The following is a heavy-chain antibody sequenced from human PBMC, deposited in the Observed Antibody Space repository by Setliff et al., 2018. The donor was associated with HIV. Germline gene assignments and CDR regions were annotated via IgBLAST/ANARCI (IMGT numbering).Heavy chain of an antibody. CDR3: ARSMGFKATTRLDF. V-gene: IGHV5-51*01. CDR1: GYSFTTLW. Sequence: PGESLKISCQASGYSFTTLWIAWVRQMPGKGLEWMGMVFPDDSDTRYSPSVQGQVSMSADKSINTAYLQWSSLKASDTAVYYCARSMGFKATTRLDFWGPGTLVTVSS. D-gene: IGHD3-10*01. CDR2: VFPDDSDT. J-gene: IGHJ4*02.